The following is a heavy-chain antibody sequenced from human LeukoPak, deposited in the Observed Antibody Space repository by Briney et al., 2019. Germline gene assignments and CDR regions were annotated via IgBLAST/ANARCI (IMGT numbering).Heavy chain of an antibody. Sequence: GGSLRLSCAASGFTFSSYSMNWVRQAPGKGLEWVSSISSSSYIYYADSVKGRFTISRDNAKNSLYLQMNSLRAEDTAVYYCARGSGYSSGWDPYWYFDLWGRGTLVTVSS. J-gene: IGHJ2*01. CDR3: ARGSGYSSGWDPYWYFDL. V-gene: IGHV3-21*01. CDR2: ISSSSYI. CDR1: GFTFSSYS. D-gene: IGHD6-19*01.